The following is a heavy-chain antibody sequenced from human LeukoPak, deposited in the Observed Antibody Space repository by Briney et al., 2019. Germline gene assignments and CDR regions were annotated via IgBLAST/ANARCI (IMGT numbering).Heavy chain of an antibody. CDR3: ARDRGYSYGPFDY. Sequence: PSETLSLTCTVSGGSISSSSYYWGWIRQPPGKGLEWIGSIYYSGSTYYNPSLRSRVTISVDTSKNQFSLKLSSVTAADTAAYYCARDRGYSYGPFDYWGQGTLVTVSS. D-gene: IGHD5-18*01. CDR2: IYYSGST. V-gene: IGHV4-39*02. CDR1: GGSISSSSYY. J-gene: IGHJ4*02.